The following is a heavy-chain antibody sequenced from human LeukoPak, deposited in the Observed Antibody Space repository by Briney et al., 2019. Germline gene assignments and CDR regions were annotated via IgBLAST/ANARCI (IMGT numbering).Heavy chain of an antibody. CDR2: TSWNSGSI. Sequence: GGSLRLSCAASGFTFDDYAMHWVRQAPGKGLEWVSGTSWNSGSIGYADSVKGRFTISRDNAKNSLYLQMNSLRTEDMAFYYCAAVNYFDSIDAFDIWGQGTMVTVSS. CDR3: AAVNYFDSIDAFDI. V-gene: IGHV3-9*03. J-gene: IGHJ3*02. D-gene: IGHD3-22*01. CDR1: GFTFDDYA.